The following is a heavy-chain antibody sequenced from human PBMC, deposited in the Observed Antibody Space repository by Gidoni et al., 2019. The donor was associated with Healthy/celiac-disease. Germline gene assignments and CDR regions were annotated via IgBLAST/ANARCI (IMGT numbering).Heavy chain of an antibody. V-gene: IGHV1-69*06. J-gene: IGHJ6*03. Sequence: QVQLVQSGAEVKKPGSSVKFSCQASVVTFSSYAISWVRHAHGQGLEWMGGIIPIFGTAKYEQKCQGRVTITADKSTSTAYMELSSLRSEDTAVYYCAREGGGYCSSTSCYGGGYYYYYMDVWGKGNTVTVSS. D-gene: IGHD2-2*01. CDR3: AREGGGYCSSTSCYGGGYYYYYMDV. CDR1: VVTFSSYA. CDR2: IIPIFGTA.